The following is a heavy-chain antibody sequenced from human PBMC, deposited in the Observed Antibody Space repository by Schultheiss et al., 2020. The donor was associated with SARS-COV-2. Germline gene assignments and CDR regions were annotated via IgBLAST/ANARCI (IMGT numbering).Heavy chain of an antibody. V-gene: IGHV4-38-2*02. D-gene: IGHD3-22*01. CDR2: IYTSGST. CDR3: ARGSGYYRY. J-gene: IGHJ4*02. CDR1: GYSISSGYY. Sequence: SETLSLTCTVSGYSISSGYYWGWIRQPAGKGLEWIGRIYTSGSTYYNPSLKSRVTISVDTSKNQFSLKLSSVTAADTAVYYCARGSGYYRYWGQGTLVTVSS.